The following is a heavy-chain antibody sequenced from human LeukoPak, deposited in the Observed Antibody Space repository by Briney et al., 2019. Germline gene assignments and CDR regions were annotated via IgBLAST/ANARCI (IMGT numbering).Heavy chain of an antibody. D-gene: IGHD4-17*01. CDR2: ISWNSGSI. CDR3: AKGPHPGRTVTTSGFGAFDI. J-gene: IGHJ3*02. Sequence: GRSLRLSCAASGFTFDDYAMHWVRQAPGKGLEWVSGISWNSGSIGYADSVKGRFTISRDNAKNSLYLQMNSLRAEDTALYYCAKGPHPGRTVTTSGFGAFDIWGQGTMVTVSS. CDR1: GFTFDDYA. V-gene: IGHV3-9*01.